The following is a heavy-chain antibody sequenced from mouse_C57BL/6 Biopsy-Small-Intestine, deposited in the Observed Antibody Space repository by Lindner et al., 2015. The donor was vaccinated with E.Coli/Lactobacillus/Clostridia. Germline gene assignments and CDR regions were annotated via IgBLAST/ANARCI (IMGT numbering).Heavy chain of an antibody. CDR2: TNPSTGGT. CDR3: ARSYYDYLDY. CDR1: GYSFTGYY. D-gene: IGHD2-4*01. V-gene: IGHV1-42*01. Sequence: VQLQESGPELVKPGASVKMSCKASGYSFTGYYMNWMKQSPEKSLEWIGETNPSTGGTTYNQKFKAKATLTVDKSSSTAYMQLKSLTSEDSAVYYCARSYYDYLDYWGQGTTLTVSS. J-gene: IGHJ2*01.